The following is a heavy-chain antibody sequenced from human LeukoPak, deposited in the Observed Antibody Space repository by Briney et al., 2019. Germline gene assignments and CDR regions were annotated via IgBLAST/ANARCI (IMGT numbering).Heavy chain of an antibody. J-gene: IGHJ3*02. CDR2: IYYSGST. Sequence: SETLSLTCIVSGGSISSYYWSWIRQPPGKGLDWIGNIYYSGSTNYNPSFKSRVTISVDTSKNQFSLQLNSVTPEDTAVYYCARSRGDGWYFAATRKNAFDIWGQGTMVTVSS. CDR3: ARSRGDGWYFAATRKNAFDI. CDR1: GGSISSYY. D-gene: IGHD6-19*01. V-gene: IGHV4-59*12.